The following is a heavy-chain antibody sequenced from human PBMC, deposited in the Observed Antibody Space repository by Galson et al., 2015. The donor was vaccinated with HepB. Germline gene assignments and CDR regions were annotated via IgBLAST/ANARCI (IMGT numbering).Heavy chain of an antibody. CDR3: ATDRTPGYYGMSLQWGALFDS. D-gene: IGHD3-10*01. CDR1: GYTLTKLS. J-gene: IGHJ4*02. CDR2: IAPEDGKT. V-gene: IGHV1-24*01. Sequence: SVKVSCKVSGYTLTKLSMHWVRQAPGKGLEWMGGIAPEDGKTVYAQNFQGRVSMTEDRSTDTAYMELSSLRSEDTAVYYCATDRTPGYYGMSLQWGALFDSWGQGSLVTVSS.